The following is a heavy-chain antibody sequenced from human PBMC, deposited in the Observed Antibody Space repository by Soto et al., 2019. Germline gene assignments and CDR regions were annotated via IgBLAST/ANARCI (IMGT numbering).Heavy chain of an antibody. V-gene: IGHV1-2*04. CDR2: INPNSGGT. CDR1: GYTFTGYY. CDR3: ARGLEEITEAYYYYGMDV. Sequence: QVQLVQSGAEVKKPGASVKVSCKASGYTFTGYYMHWVRQAPGQGLEWMGWINPNSGGTNYAQKFQGWVTMTRDTSISTAYMELSRLRSDDTAVYYCARGLEEITEAYYYYGMDVWGQGTTVTVSS. J-gene: IGHJ6*02.